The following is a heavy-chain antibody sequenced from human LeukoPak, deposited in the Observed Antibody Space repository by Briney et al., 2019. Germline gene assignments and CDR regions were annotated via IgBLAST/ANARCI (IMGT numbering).Heavy chain of an antibody. CDR1: GGSLSSGSYY. J-gene: IGHJ4*02. CDR3: ARRSPYYYDSSGLRN. CDR2: IYTSGST. Sequence: SETLSLTCTVSGGSLSSGSYYWSWIRQPAVKGLEWIGRIYTSGSTNYNPSLKSRVTISVDTSKNQFSLKLSSVTAADTAVYYCARRSPYYYDSSGLRNWGQGTLVTVSS. V-gene: IGHV4-61*02. D-gene: IGHD3-22*01.